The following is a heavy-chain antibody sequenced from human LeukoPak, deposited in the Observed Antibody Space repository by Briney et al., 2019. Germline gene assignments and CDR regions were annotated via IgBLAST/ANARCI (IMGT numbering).Heavy chain of an antibody. CDR2: MFVSGNT. V-gene: IGHV4-39*07. D-gene: IGHD7-27*01. CDR1: GASISSGGYY. J-gene: IGHJ4*02. Sequence: SETLSLTCSVSGASISSGGYYWGWIRQPPGKGLEWIGSMFVSGNTYYNPSLKSRLSISVDTSKNQFSLKLKSVTAADTAVYFCARDWAEWGQGTLVTVSS. CDR3: ARDWAE.